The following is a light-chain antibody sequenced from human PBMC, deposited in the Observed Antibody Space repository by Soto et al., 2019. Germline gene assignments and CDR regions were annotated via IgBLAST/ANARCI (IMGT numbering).Light chain of an antibody. CDR3: QQYNNWPWT. CDR2: SAS. Sequence: ELVFTHSPGTLSLSPGERATLSCRASQSVSSDLAWYQQKPGQAPRLLIYSASTRATGIPARFSGSGSGTEFTLIISSLQSEDFAVYYCQQYNNWPWTFGQGTKVDI. J-gene: IGKJ1*01. V-gene: IGKV3-15*01. CDR1: QSVSSD.